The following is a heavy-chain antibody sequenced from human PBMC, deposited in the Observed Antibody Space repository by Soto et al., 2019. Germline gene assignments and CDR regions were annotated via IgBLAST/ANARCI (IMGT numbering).Heavy chain of an antibody. CDR2: ISGSGGST. V-gene: IGHV3-23*01. CDR1: GFTFSSYA. D-gene: IGHD3-22*01. J-gene: IGHJ4*02. CDR3: AKAHYDSSGYSFALDY. Sequence: GGSLRLSCAASGFTFSSYAMSWVRQAPGKGLEWVSAISGSGGSTYYADSVKGRFTISRDNSKNTLYLQMNSLRAEDTAVYYCAKAHYDSSGYSFALDYWGQGTLVTVSS.